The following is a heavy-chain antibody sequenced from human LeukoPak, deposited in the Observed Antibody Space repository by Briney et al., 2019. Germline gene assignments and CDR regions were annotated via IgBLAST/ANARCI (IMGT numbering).Heavy chain of an antibody. Sequence: GASVKVSCTASGGTFSSYAISWVRQAPGQGLEWMGRIIPIFGIANYAQKFQGRVTITADKSTSTAYMELSSLRSEDTAVYYCARDQDYDSSGPSWFDPWGQGTLVTVSS. CDR3: ARDQDYDSSGPSWFDP. V-gene: IGHV1-69*04. D-gene: IGHD3-22*01. CDR1: GGTFSSYA. J-gene: IGHJ5*02. CDR2: IIPIFGIA.